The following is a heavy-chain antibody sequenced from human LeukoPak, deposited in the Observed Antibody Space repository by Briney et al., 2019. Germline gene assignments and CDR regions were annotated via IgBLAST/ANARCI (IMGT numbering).Heavy chain of an antibody. CDR1: GFTFDDYA. V-gene: IGHV3-9*03. CDR2: ISWNSGSI. CDR3: AKDLTGYSSGWFDY. Sequence: PGGSLRLSCAASGFTFDDYAMHWVRQAPGNGLEWVSGISWNSGSIGYADSVKGRFTISRDNAKNSLYLQMNSLRAEDMALYYCAKDLTGYSSGWFDYWGQGTLVTVSS. D-gene: IGHD6-19*01. J-gene: IGHJ4*02.